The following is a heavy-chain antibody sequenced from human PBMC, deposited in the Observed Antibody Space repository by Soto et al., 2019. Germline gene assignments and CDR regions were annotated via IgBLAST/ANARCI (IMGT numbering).Heavy chain of an antibody. CDR1: GFTFRNYG. CDR2: ISSDGTNE. CDR3: ARDAYCFSTQCYKYFDY. Sequence: GGSLRLSCAASGFTFRNYGMNWVRQAPGKGLEWVAVISSDGTNEYYADSVKGRFTISRDNSKNTLYLQMNSLRIEDTAVYYCARDAYCFSTQCYKYFDYWGQGALVTVSS. D-gene: IGHD2-21*01. V-gene: IGHV3-30*03. J-gene: IGHJ4*02.